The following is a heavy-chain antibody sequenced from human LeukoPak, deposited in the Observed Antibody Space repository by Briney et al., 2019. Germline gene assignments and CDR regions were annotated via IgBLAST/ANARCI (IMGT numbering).Heavy chain of an antibody. CDR3: ARAEYSSSSDAFDI. D-gene: IGHD6-6*01. Sequence: ASVKVSCKASGYTFTSYGISWVRRAPGQGLEWMGWISAYNGNTNYAQKLQGRVTMTTDTSTSTAYMELRSLRSDDTAVYYCARAEYSSSSDAFDIWGQGTMVTVSS. V-gene: IGHV1-18*01. J-gene: IGHJ3*02. CDR2: ISAYNGNT. CDR1: GYTFTSYG.